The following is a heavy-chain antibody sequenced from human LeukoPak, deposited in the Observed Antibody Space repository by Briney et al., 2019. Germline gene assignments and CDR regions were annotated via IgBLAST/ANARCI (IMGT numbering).Heavy chain of an antibody. CDR3: ARMMFYDGSAAED. D-gene: IGHD3-22*01. J-gene: IGHJ4*02. CDR2: IFYNGRT. Sequence: SETLSLTCTVSSGYVRSSSYYWGWIRQPPGKGLEWIGSIFYNGRTHYNPSLKSRVTMSVDTSENQSSLTVSSVTAADTAIYYCARMMFYDGSAAEDWGQGTLVTVSS. CDR1: SGYVRSSSYY. V-gene: IGHV4-39*01.